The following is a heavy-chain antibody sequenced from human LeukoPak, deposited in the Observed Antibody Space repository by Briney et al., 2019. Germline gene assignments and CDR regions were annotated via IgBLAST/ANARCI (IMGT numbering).Heavy chain of an antibody. J-gene: IGHJ4*02. CDR1: GFTFSSYS. CDR2: ISSSSSYI. D-gene: IGHD5-18*01. Sequence: GGSLRLSCAASGFTFSSYSMNWVRQAPGKVLEWVSSISSSSSYIYYADSVKGRFTISRDNAKNSVYLQMNSLRGEDTAVYYCATGSGYSYGSYYFDYWGQGTLVSVS. V-gene: IGHV3-21*01. CDR3: ATGSGYSYGSYYFDY.